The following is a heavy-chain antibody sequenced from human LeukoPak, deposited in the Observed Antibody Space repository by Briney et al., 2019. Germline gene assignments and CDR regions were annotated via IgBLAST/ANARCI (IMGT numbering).Heavy chain of an antibody. CDR1: GYSISSGYY. D-gene: IGHD4-17*01. CDR3: ARQDTVTHVPHYFDY. V-gene: IGHV4-38-2*01. Sequence: SETLSLTCAVSGYSISSGYYWGWIRQPPGTGLEWIGSIYHSGSTYYNPSLKSRVTISVDTSKNQFSLKPSSVTAADTAVYYCARQDTVTHVPHYFDYWGQGTLVTVSS. CDR2: IYHSGST. J-gene: IGHJ4*02.